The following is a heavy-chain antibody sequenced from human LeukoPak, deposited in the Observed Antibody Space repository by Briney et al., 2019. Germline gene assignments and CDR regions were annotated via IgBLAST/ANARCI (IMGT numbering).Heavy chain of an antibody. V-gene: IGHV4-4*07. CDR2: IYTSGST. J-gene: IGHJ4*02. D-gene: IGHD3-3*01. CDR1: GGSISSYY. Sequence: SETLSLTCTVSGGSISSYYWSWIRQPAGKGLEWIGRIYTSGSTNYNPSLKSRVTMSVDTSKNQFSLKLSSVTAADTAVYYCARVYYDFWSGYYQPEPFDYWGQGTLVTVSS. CDR3: ARVYYDFWSGYYQPEPFDY.